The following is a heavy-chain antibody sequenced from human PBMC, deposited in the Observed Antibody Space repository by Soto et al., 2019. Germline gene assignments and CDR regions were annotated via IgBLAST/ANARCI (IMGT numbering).Heavy chain of an antibody. V-gene: IGHV1-3*05. J-gene: IGHJ4*02. CDR3: ARSIVVVTALDY. Sequence: QVQLVQSGAEEKKPGASVKVSCKASGYTFTSYAMHWVRQAPGQRLEWMGWINAGNGNTKYSQKFQGRVTSTRETSASTAYMELSSLRSEGTAVYYCARSIVVVTALDYWGQGTRVTVPS. CDR1: GYTFTSYA. CDR2: INAGNGNT. D-gene: IGHD2-21*02.